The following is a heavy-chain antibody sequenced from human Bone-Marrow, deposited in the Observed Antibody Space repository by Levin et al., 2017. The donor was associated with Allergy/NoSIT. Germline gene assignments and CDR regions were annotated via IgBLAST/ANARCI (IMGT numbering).Heavy chain of an antibody. CDR3: VRDGGPNYGFDF. CDR1: GFTVSTYY. Sequence: PGGSLRLSCSASGFTVSTYYMSWVRQAPGKGLEWVSVTYTGGSTNYADSVKGRFTVARDNSNNAVYHQMNSLRGDDTAVYHCVRDGGPNYGFDFWGQGTLVTVSS. V-gene: IGHV3-53*01. J-gene: IGHJ4*02. D-gene: IGHD4-17*01. CDR2: TYTGGST.